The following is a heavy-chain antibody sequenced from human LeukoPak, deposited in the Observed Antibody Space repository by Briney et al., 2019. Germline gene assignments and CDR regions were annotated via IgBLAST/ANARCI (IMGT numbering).Heavy chain of an antibody. CDR3: ARVPTRSSGWYFFDY. CDR2: IYYNGRT. Sequence: SETLSLTRAVSGDSLSSYYWSCVRHPPGKGLECSGHIYYNGRTNYSPSLKSRVTISVEASKNQFSLKLNSVTAADTAVYYCARVPTRSSGWYFFDYWGQGTLVTVSS. CDR1: GDSLSSYY. V-gene: IGHV4-59*01. J-gene: IGHJ4*02. D-gene: IGHD6-19*01.